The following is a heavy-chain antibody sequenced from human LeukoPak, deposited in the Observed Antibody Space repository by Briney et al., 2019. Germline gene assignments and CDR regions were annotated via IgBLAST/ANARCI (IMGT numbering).Heavy chain of an antibody. Sequence: GGSLRLSCAASGFTFSSYAMHWVRQAPGKGLEWVAVISYDGSNKHYADSVKGRFTISRDNSKNTLYLQMNSLRAEDTAVYYCARELEQWLVLSYWGQGTLVTVSS. CDR1: GFTFSSYA. CDR3: ARELEQWLVLSY. J-gene: IGHJ4*02. D-gene: IGHD6-19*01. CDR2: ISYDGSNK. V-gene: IGHV3-30-3*01.